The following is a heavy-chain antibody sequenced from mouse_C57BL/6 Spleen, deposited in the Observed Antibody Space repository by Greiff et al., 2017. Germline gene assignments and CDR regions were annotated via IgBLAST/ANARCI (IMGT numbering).Heavy chain of an antibody. V-gene: IGHV3-1*01. CDR2: ISYSGST. CDR3: ARAPPGGSSYVDY. Sequence: EVQLQQSGPGMVKPSQSLSLTCTVTGYSITSGYDWHWIRHFPGNKLEWMGYISYSGSTNYNPSLKSRISITHDTSKNHFFLKLNSVTTEDTATYYCARAPPGGSSYVDYWGQGTTLTVSS. J-gene: IGHJ2*01. D-gene: IGHD1-1*01. CDR1: GYSITSGYD.